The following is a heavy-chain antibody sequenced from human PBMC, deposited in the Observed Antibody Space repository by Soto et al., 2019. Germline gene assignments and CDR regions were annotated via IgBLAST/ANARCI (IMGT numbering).Heavy chain of an antibody. CDR3: ARETDFWSGPPEDAFDI. CDR1: GYTFTSYG. CDR2: ISAYNGNT. J-gene: IGHJ3*02. Sequence: VSVKVYCKASGYTFTSYGISLVRQAPGQGLEWMGWISAYNGNTNYAQKLQGRVTMTTDTSTSTAYMELRSLRSDDTAVYYCARETDFWSGPPEDAFDIWGQGTMVTVSS. D-gene: IGHD3-3*01. V-gene: IGHV1-18*01.